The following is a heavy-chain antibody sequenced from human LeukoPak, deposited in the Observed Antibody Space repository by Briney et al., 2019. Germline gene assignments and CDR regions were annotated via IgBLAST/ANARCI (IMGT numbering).Heavy chain of an antibody. Sequence: GGSLRLSCGASGFTFTSHWMSWVRQAPGKGLEWVANIMEDGSEKKYVDSVKGRFTISRDNSKNTLYLQMNSLRAEDTAVYYCARVTRAAVANQGGDYWGQGTLVTVSS. CDR2: IMEDGSEK. D-gene: IGHD6-19*01. J-gene: IGHJ4*02. CDR1: GFTFTSHW. CDR3: ARVTRAAVANQGGDY. V-gene: IGHV3-7*01.